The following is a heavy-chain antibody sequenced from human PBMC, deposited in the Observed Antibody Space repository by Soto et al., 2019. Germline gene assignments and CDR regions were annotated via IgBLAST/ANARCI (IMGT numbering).Heavy chain of an antibody. CDR1: GGSISSYY. CDR3: ARPTYNSGSPFDY. CDR2: IYYSGST. D-gene: IGHD1-20*01. V-gene: IGHV4-59*01. J-gene: IGHJ4*02. Sequence: ETLSLTCTVSGGSISSYYWSWIRQPPGKGLEWIGYIYYSGSTNYNPSLKSRVTISVDTSKNQFSLKLSSVAAADTAVYYCARPTYNSGSPFDYWGQGTLVTVSS.